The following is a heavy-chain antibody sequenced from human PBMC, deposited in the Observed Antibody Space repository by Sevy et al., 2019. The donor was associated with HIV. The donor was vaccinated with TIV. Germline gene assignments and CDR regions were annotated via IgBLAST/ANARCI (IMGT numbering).Heavy chain of an antibody. J-gene: IGHJ5*02. D-gene: IGHD3-22*01. CDR3: ARENTMIEEPGWFDP. CDR1: GFTFSDYY. Sequence: GGSLRLSCAASGFTFSDYYMSWIRQAPGKGLEWVSYIDRSGSTINYADSVKGRFTISWDNAKKSVYLQINSLRAEDTAVYYCARENTMIEEPGWFDPWGQGTLVTVSS. CDR2: IDRSGSTI. V-gene: IGHV3-11*01.